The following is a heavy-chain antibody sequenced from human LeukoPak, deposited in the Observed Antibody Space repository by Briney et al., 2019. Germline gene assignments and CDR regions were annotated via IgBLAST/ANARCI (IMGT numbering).Heavy chain of an antibody. J-gene: IGHJ6*03. CDR3: ARAYGSGSYYKLYYYMDV. Sequence: SETLSLTCTVSGGSITSSSFYWGWVRQPPGKGLEWIGSIYYSGSTNYNPSLKSRVTISVDTSKNQFSLKLSSVTAADTAVYYCARAYGSGSYYKLYYYMDVWGKGTTVTISS. CDR2: IYYSGST. CDR1: GGSITSSSFY. D-gene: IGHD3-10*01. V-gene: IGHV4-61*05.